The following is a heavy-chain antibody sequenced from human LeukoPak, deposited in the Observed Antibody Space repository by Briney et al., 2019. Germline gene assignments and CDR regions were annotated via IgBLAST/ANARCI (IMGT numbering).Heavy chain of an antibody. V-gene: IGHV1-8*01. CDR2: MNPNSGNT. CDR1: GYTFTSYD. Sequence: GASVKVSCKASGYTFTSYDINWVRQATGQGLEWMGWMNPNSGNTGYAQKFQGRVTMTRNTSISTAYMELSSLRSEDTAVYYCARKSLTYYETLDAFDIWGQGTMVTVSS. CDR3: ARKSLTYYETLDAFDI. D-gene: IGHD3-22*01. J-gene: IGHJ3*02.